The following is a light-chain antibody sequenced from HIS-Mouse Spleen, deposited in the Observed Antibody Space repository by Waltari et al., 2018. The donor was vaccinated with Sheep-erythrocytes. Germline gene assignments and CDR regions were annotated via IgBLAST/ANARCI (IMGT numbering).Light chain of an antibody. V-gene: IGKV1-39*01. CDR1: QSISSY. Sequence: DIQMTQSPSSLSASVGDRVTITCRAIQSISSYLNWYQQKPGKAPKLLIYAASSLQSGVPSRFSGSGSGTDFTLTISSLQPEDFATYYCQQSYSTPPTFGGWTKVEIK. CDR2: AAS. CDR3: QQSYSTPPT. J-gene: IGKJ4*01.